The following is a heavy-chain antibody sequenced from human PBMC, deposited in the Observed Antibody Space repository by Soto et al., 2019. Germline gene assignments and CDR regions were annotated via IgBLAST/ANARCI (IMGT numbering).Heavy chain of an antibody. V-gene: IGHV1-18*01. CDR1: GYTFTSYG. D-gene: IGHD3-22*01. CDR2: ISAYNGNT. Sequence: QVQLVQSGAEEKKPGATVKVSCKASGYTFTSYGISWVRQAPGQGLEWMGWISAYNGNTSYAQKVQGRVSMTTDKYTDTADMAMRRLRSDDTAVYHWARVNYDNGHVFYVWGQGTMVTVSS. CDR3: ARVNYDNGHVFYV. J-gene: IGHJ3*01.